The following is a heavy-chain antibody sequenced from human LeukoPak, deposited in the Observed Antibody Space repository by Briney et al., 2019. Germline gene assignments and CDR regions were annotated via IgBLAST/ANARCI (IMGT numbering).Heavy chain of an antibody. D-gene: IGHD6-6*01. V-gene: IGHV1-18*01. CDR3: ALRGVIAARADAFDI. J-gene: IGHJ3*02. Sequence: ASVKVSCKASGYIFTSYGISWVRQAPGQGLGWMGWISGDSVKTKYAQKFQGRVTLTTDTSTNTAYMELRSLRSDDTAVYYCALRGVIAARADAFDIWGQGTMVTVSS. CDR1: GYIFTSYG. CDR2: ISGDSVKT.